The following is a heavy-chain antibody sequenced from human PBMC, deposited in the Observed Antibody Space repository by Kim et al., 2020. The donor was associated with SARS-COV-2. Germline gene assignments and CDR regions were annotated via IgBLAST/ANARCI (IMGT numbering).Heavy chain of an antibody. D-gene: IGHD3-10*01. CDR3: ARGLREVLLWFGEPSDAFDI. Sequence: SETLSLTCTVSGGSISSSSYYWGWIRQPPGKGLEWIGSIYYSGSTYYNPSLKSRVTISVDTSKNQFSLKLSSVTAADTAVYYCARGLREVLLWFGEPSDAFDICGQGTMVTVSS. J-gene: IGHJ3*02. CDR1: GGSISSSSYY. V-gene: IGHV4-39*07. CDR2: IYYSGST.